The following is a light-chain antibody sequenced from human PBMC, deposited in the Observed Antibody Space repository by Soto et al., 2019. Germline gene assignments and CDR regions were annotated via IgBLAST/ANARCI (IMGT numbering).Light chain of an antibody. Sequence: DIQMTQSPSALSASVGDRVTITCRASQSISSWLAWYQQKPGKAPRLLIYDGSHLERGVPSRFIGSGSGTEFTLTISDLQPDDLATYYCQQYNNFWTFGPGTKVEI. CDR1: QSISSW. CDR3: QQYNNFWT. CDR2: DGS. V-gene: IGKV1-5*01. J-gene: IGKJ1*01.